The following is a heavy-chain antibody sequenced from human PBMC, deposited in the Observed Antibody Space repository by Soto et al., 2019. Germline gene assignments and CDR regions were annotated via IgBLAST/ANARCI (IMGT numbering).Heavy chain of an antibody. D-gene: IGHD3-10*01. CDR1: GVSISSGDYY. Sequence: PSETLSLTCTVSGVSISSGDYYWSGIRQPPGKGLEWIGYIYYSGTTNYNSSLKSRVTISIDTSKNQFSLKFNSVTAADTAVYYCARHNYGSGSTYFDYWGQGTLVTVSS. V-gene: IGHV4-61*08. CDR2: IYYSGTT. J-gene: IGHJ4*02. CDR3: ARHNYGSGSTYFDY.